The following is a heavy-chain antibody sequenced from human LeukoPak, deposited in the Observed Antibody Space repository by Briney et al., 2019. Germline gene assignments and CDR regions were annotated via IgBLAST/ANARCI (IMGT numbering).Heavy chain of an antibody. CDR2: MNPNSGGT. J-gene: IGHJ5*02. Sequence: GASVKVSCKASGYTFTSYDINWVRQATGQGLEWMGWMNPNSGGTNYAQKFQGRVTMTRDTSISTAYMELSRLRSDDTAVYYCARDKTVSSGPFDPWGQGTLVTVSS. D-gene: IGHD3-22*01. CDR3: ARDKTVSSGPFDP. V-gene: IGHV1-2*02. CDR1: GYTFTSYD.